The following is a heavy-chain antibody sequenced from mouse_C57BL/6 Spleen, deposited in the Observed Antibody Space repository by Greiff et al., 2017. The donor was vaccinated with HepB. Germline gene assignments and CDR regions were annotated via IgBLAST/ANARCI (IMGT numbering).Heavy chain of an antibody. CDR1: GYTFTDYY. CDR2: INPYNGGT. J-gene: IGHJ2*01. V-gene: IGHV1-19*01. Sequence: EVQLQQSGPVLVKPGASVKMSCKASGYTFTDYYMNWVKQSHGKSLEWIGVINPYNGGTSYNQKLKVKATLTVYKSSSTAYMELNRLTSEDSAVYYCARFHYYGREESDYWGQGTTLTVSS. CDR3: ARFHYYGREESDY. D-gene: IGHD1-2*01.